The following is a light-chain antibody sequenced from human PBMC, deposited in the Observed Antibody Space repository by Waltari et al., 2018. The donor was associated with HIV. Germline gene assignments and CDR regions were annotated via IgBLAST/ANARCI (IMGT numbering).Light chain of an antibody. J-gene: IGLJ2*01. CDR2: RNN. Sequence: QSVLTQPPSASGTPGQRVTISCSGSSSNIGSNYVYWYQQLPGTAPKLLLYRNNQRPAGVPDRFSGSKSVTSASLAISGLRSEDEADYYCAAWGNSLSLLFGGGTKLTVL. CDR3: AAWGNSLSLL. V-gene: IGLV1-47*01. CDR1: SSNIGSNY.